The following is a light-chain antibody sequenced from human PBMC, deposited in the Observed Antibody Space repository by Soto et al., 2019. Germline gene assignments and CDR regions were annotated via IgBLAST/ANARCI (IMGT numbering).Light chain of an antibody. V-gene: IGKV2-28*01. J-gene: IGKJ1*01. CDR3: MQALQTPT. CDR1: QSLLHSNGYNY. Sequence: DIVMTQSPLSLPVTPGEPASISCRSSQSLLHSNGYNYLDWYLQKPGQSPQLLIYLGSNRASGGPERFSGSGLGTDFTLKISRVEGEDVGVYYCMQALQTPTFGQGTKVEIK. CDR2: LGS.